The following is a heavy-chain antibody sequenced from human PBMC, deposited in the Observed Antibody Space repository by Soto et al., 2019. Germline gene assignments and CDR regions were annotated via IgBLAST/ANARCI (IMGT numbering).Heavy chain of an antibody. D-gene: IGHD2-2*01. Sequence: GGSLRLSCVASGLMFSNQWMSWVRQAPGKGLEWVANIKQDGSEKYYVDSVKGRFIIFRDNAENLLYQLMNSLRADDTAVYYCTTLSSTWPTGGDYWGQGTLVTVSS. CDR1: GLMFSNQW. CDR3: TTLSSTWPTGGDY. CDR2: IKQDGSEK. V-gene: IGHV3-7*03. J-gene: IGHJ4*02.